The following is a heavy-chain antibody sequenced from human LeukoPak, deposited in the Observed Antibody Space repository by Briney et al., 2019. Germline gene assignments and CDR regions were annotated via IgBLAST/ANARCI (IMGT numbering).Heavy chain of an antibody. V-gene: IGHV3-21*01. CDR1: GFTFSNHI. D-gene: IGHD6-13*01. J-gene: IGHJ4*02. CDR2: ISTGSTYI. CDR3: ARDGQHLDYFDY. Sequence: GGSLRLSCAASGFTFSNHIMNWVRQAPGKGLEWVSSISTGSTYIFYADSVKGRFTISRDNAKNSLYLQMNSLRVEDTAVYYCARDGQHLDYFDYWGQGTLVTVSS.